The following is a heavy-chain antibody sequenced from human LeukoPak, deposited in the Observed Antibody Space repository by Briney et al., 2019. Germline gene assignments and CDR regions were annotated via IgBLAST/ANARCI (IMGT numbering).Heavy chain of an antibody. D-gene: IGHD3-3*01. CDR2: IYYSGST. CDR3: ARDSGTEAKYDFWSGYPNWFDP. Sequence: KPSQTLSLTCTVSGGSISSGDYYWSWIRQPPGKGLEWIGSIYYSGSTYYNPSLKSRVTISVDTSKNQFSLKLSSVTAADTAVYYCARDSGTEAKYDFWSGYPNWFDPWGQGTLVTVSS. V-gene: IGHV4-39*02. J-gene: IGHJ5*02. CDR1: GGSISSGDYY.